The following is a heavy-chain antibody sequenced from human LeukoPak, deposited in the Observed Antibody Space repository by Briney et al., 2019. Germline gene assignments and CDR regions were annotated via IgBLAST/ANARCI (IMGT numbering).Heavy chain of an antibody. V-gene: IGHV4-34*01. CDR3: ARGATMIGGAFDI. J-gene: IGHJ3*02. Sequence: SETLSLTCAVYGGSFSGYYWSWIRQPPGKGLEWIGEINHSGSTNYNPSLKSRVTISVDTSKNQFSLKLSSVTAADTVVYYCARGATMIGGAFDIWGQGTMVTVSS. CDR2: INHSGST. D-gene: IGHD3-22*01. CDR1: GGSFSGYY.